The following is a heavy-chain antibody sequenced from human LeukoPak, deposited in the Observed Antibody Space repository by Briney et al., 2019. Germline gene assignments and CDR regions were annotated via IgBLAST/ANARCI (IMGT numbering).Heavy chain of an antibody. J-gene: IGHJ5*02. CDR3: ARGYSSRLYNWLDP. CDR2: ISYDGGDP. D-gene: IGHD6-13*01. CDR1: GFTFGSYW. Sequence: GSLRLSCAASGFTFGSYWMHWVRQAPGKGLVWVSRISYDGGDPSYADSVKGRFTISRDNAKNTLYLQMNSLTAEDTAVYYCARGYSSRLYNWLDPWGQGTLVTVSS. V-gene: IGHV3-74*01.